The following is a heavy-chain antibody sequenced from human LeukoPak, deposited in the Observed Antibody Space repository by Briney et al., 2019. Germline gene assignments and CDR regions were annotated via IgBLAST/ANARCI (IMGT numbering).Heavy chain of an antibody. J-gene: IGHJ4*02. V-gene: IGHV3-23*01. CDR1: GVTLSSYA. CDR2: ISSSGSGGNT. Sequence: GGSLRLSCAASGVTLSSYAMSWARQAPGKGLEWVSGISSSGSGGNTYYADSVKGWFTISRDSSKNTLFLHMNTLRAEDTAVYYCARLSSGWYTGEFDYWGQGTLVTVSS. CDR3: ARLSSGWYTGEFDY. D-gene: IGHD6-19*01.